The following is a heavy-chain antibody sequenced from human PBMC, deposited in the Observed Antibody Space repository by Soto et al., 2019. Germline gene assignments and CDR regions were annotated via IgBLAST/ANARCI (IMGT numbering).Heavy chain of an antibody. V-gene: IGHV4-59*08. CDR2: IYYSGST. Sequence: PSETLSLTCTVSCDSIGSYYWSWIRQPPGKGLEWIGYIYYSGSTNYNPSLKSRVSISVDTSKNQFSLQLSSVTAADTAVYYCAAEEREVTTNNWFDPWGQGTLVTVSS. D-gene: IGHD4-17*01. J-gene: IGHJ5*02. CDR1: CDSIGSYY. CDR3: AAEEREVTTNNWFDP.